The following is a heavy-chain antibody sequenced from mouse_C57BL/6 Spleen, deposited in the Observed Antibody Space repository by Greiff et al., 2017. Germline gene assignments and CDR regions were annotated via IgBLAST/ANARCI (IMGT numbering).Heavy chain of an antibody. CDR2: IDPNSGGT. D-gene: IGHD1-1*01. V-gene: IGHV1-72*01. Sequence: QVQLQQPGAELVKPGASVKLSCKASGYTFTSYWMHWVKQRPGRGLELIGRIDPNSGGTKYNEKFKSKATLTVDKPSSTAYMQRSSLTSEDSAVYYCARETTVVEGAWFAYWGQGTLVTVSA. CDR3: ARETTVVEGAWFAY. J-gene: IGHJ3*01. CDR1: GYTFTSYW.